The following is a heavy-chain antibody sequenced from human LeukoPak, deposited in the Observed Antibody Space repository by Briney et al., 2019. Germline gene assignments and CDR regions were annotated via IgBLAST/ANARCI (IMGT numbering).Heavy chain of an antibody. CDR3: AVYCSGGSCYHPKRRAAFDI. D-gene: IGHD2-15*01. CDR2: FDPEDGET. J-gene: IGHJ3*02. Sequence: GASVKVSCKVSGYTLTELSMHWVRQAPGKGLEWMGGFDPEDGETIYAQKFQGRVTMTEDTSTDTAYMELSSLRSEDTAVYYCAVYCSGGSCYHPKRRAAFDIWGQGTMVTVSS. V-gene: IGHV1-24*01. CDR1: GYTLTELS.